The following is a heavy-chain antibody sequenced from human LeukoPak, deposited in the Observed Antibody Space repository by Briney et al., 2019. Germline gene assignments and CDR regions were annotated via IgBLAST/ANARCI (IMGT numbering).Heavy chain of an antibody. Sequence: PGGSLRLSCAASGFSFKDYNMHWVRQAPGKGLEWVAVITYDGSNKYYTDSVKDRFTISRDNSKSTLYLQMNSLRAEDTAVYYCARDLVWFGEPKGYYNYMDVWGKGTTVTVSS. D-gene: IGHD3-10*01. CDR2: ITYDGSNK. J-gene: IGHJ6*03. V-gene: IGHV3-30*03. CDR1: GFSFKDYN. CDR3: ARDLVWFGEPKGYYNYMDV.